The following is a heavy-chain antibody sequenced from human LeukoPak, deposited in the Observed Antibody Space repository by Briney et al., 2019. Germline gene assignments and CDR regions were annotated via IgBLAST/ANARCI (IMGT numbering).Heavy chain of an antibody. J-gene: IGHJ4*02. D-gene: IGHD3-10*01. CDR1: GDSISSGIHS. Sequence: PSQTLSLTCNVSGDSISSGIHSWSWIRQPAGKGLEYIGRIYTSGSTNYSPSLKSRVTISLDTSKNQVSLNLTSVTAADTAVYYCATGSLRITMVRGVMEAWYYFDYWGQGTLVTVSS. CDR3: ATGSLRITMVRGVMEAWYYFDY. CDR2: IYTSGST. V-gene: IGHV4-61*02.